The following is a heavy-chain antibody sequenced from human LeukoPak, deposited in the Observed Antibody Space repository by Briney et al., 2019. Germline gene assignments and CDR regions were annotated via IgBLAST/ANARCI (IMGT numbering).Heavy chain of an antibody. CDR1: GYTFTSYY. Sequence: ASVKVSCKASGYTFTSYYMHWVRQAPGQGLEWMGIINPSGGSTSYAQQFQGRVTMTRDTSTSTVYMELSSLSSEDTAVYYCARSGDDYWFDPWGQGTLVTVSS. CDR2: INPSGGST. J-gene: IGHJ5*02. V-gene: IGHV1-46*01. CDR3: ARSGDDYWFDP. D-gene: IGHD3-10*01.